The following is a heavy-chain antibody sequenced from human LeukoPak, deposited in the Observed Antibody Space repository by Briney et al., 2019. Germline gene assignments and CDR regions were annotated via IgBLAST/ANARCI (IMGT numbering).Heavy chain of an antibody. J-gene: IGHJ6*03. V-gene: IGHV1-2*02. CDR2: INPNSGGT. Sequence: ASVKVSCKASGYTFTGYYMHWVRQAPGQGLEWMGWINPNSGGTNYAQKFQGGVTMTRDTSISTAYMELSRLRSDDTAVYYCARDRGFMAYYYYMDVWGKGTTVTVSS. CDR1: GYTFTGYY. D-gene: IGHD3-10*01. CDR3: ARDRGFMAYYYYMDV.